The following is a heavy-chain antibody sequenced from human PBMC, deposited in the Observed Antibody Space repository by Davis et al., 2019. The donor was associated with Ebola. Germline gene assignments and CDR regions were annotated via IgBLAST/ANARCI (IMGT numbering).Heavy chain of an antibody. CDR1: GGSFSGHY. Sequence: SETLSLTCAVSGGSFSGHYWSWIRQPPGKGLEWMGEINHSGSTNYNPSLMSRVTISVDTSKNQFSLKLSSVTAADTAVYYCARGRTVDTAMVTGFYYGMDVWGQGTTVSVSS. CDR3: ARGRTVDTAMVTGFYYGMDV. CDR2: INHSGST. V-gene: IGHV4-34*01. D-gene: IGHD5-18*01. J-gene: IGHJ6*02.